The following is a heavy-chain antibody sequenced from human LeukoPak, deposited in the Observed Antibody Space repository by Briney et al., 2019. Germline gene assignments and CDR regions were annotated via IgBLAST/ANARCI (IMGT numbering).Heavy chain of an antibody. Sequence: GGSLRLSCAASGFTFSSYSMNWVRQAPGKGLEWVSSTSSSSSYKYYADSVKGRFTISRDNAKNSLYLQMNSLRAEDTAVYYCAREGVGKGASDIWGQGTMVTVSS. CDR3: AREGVGKGASDI. CDR1: GFTFSSYS. D-gene: IGHD1-26*01. CDR2: TSSSSSYK. J-gene: IGHJ3*02. V-gene: IGHV3-21*01.